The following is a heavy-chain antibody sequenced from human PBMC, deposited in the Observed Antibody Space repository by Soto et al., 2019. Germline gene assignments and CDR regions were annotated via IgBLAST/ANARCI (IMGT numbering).Heavy chain of an antibody. CDR3: AKIHSGSSEDAFDV. D-gene: IGHD6-19*01. J-gene: IGHJ3*01. V-gene: IGHV3-23*01. CDR1: GFTFSSYA. Sequence: EVQLLESGGGLVQPGGSQRLSCAASGFTFSSYAMSWVRQGPGKGLEWVTLISGSGGVTDCADSVKGRFTVSRDNSKNTMYLELNSLTAGDTAIYYCAKIHSGSSEDAFDVWGQGTVVTVSS. CDR2: ISGSGGVT.